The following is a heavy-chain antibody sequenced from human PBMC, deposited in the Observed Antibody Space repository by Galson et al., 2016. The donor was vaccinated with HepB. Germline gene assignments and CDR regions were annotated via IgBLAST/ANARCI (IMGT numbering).Heavy chain of an antibody. V-gene: IGHV3-74*01. D-gene: IGHD3-9*01. CDR1: GFTFSDFW. Sequence: SLRLSCAASGFTFSDFWMHWVRQAPGKGLVWVARVNSDGSSTTYADSVKGRFTISRDNAKNTLNLQMNNLRVDDTAMYYCARDRVSYTTLTGPPPGHWGQGTPVTASS. CDR3: ARDRVSYTTLTGPPPGH. J-gene: IGHJ4*02. CDR2: VNSDGSST.